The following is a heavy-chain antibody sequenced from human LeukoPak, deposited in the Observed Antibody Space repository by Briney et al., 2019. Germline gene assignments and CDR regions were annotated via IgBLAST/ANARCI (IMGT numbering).Heavy chain of an antibody. J-gene: IGHJ6*02. V-gene: IGHV1-69*01. D-gene: IGHD1-1*01. CDR1: GGTFSSYA. CDR3: ARELERRYYYYGMDV. Sequence: SVKVSFKAPGGTFSSYAISWVRQAPGQGLEWMGGIIPIFGTANYAQKFQGRVTITADESTSTAYMELSSLRSEDTAVYYCARELERRYYYYGMDVWGQGTTVTVSS. CDR2: IIPIFGTA.